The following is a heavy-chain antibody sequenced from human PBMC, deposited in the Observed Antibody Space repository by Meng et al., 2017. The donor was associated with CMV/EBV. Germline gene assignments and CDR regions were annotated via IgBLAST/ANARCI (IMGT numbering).Heavy chain of an antibody. CDR3: ARVHSGYAYFDY. D-gene: IGHD5-12*01. Sequence: SETLSLTCAVSGGSISSSNWWSWVRQPPGKGLEWIGEIYHSGSTNYNPSLKSRVTISVDKSKNQFSLKMSSVTAADTAVYYCARVHSGYAYFDYWGQGTLVTVSS. J-gene: IGHJ4*02. CDR2: IYHSGST. CDR1: GGSISSSNW. V-gene: IGHV4-4*02.